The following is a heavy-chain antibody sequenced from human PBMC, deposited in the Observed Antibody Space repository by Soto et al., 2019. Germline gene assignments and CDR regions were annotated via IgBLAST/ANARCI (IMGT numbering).Heavy chain of an antibody. CDR3: AKKTEATLVRGVSHDY. J-gene: IGHJ4*02. V-gene: IGHV3-23*01. Sequence: PGGSLRLSCAASGFTFSSYAMSWVRQAPGKGLEWVSSIVSISGGSTYYADSVKGRFIISRDNSKNTLYLQMHSLRAEDTAVYYCAKKTEATLVRGVSHDYWGQGTLVTSPQ. D-gene: IGHD3-10*01. CDR1: GFTFSSYA. CDR2: IVSISGGST.